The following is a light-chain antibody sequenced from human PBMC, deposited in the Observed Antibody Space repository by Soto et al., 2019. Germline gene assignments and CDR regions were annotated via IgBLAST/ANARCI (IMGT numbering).Light chain of an antibody. J-gene: IGLJ3*02. CDR2: EVS. V-gene: IGLV2-14*01. Sequence: QSALTQPASVSGSPGQSITISCTGTSSDVGGYNYVYWYQQHPGKAPKLMIYEVSNRPSGVSNRFSGSKSDNKASLTISGLQAEDEADYYCSSYTSSSTLVFGGGTKVTVL. CDR3: SSYTSSSTLV. CDR1: SSDVGGYNY.